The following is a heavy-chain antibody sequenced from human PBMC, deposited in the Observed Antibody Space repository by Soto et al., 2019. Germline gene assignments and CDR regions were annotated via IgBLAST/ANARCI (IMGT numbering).Heavy chain of an antibody. CDR2: ISGGSSDT. CDR1: GFTFSDYY. V-gene: IGHV3-11*06. J-gene: IGHJ6*02. Sequence: GGSLRLSCAASGFTFSDYYMNWIRQAPGKGLEWLSYISGGSSDTNYTDSVKGRFTISRDNAKNSLYLQMNSLRVEDTAVYYCVREARLADVWGQGTTVTVSS. CDR3: VREARLADV. D-gene: IGHD6-25*01.